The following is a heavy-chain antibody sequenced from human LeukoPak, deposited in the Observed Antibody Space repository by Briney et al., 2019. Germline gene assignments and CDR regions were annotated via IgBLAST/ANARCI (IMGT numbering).Heavy chain of an antibody. J-gene: IGHJ4*02. CDR2: IGASGGST. Sequence: GGSLRLSCATSGFTFSSYTMSWVRQAPGKGLEWVSGIGASGGSTYYADSVKGRFTISRDNSKNTLYLQMNSLRTEDTAVYYCAKAEGYDILTGLDYWGQGTLVTVSS. D-gene: IGHD3-9*01. CDR3: AKAEGYDILTGLDY. V-gene: IGHV3-23*01. CDR1: GFTFSSYT.